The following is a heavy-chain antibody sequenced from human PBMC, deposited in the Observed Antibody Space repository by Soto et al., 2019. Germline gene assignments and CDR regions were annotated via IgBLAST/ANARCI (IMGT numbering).Heavy chain of an antibody. Sequence: SDTLSLTCTFSGFSMMSNYWTLILQSPGKGLEWIVYIYYTGSTKYNPSLKSRVTISLDTSKNQFSLRLTSVTSADTAVYYCARGGRYGEFFDYWGQGEKVTVSS. CDR3: ARGGRYGEFFDY. D-gene: IGHD4-17*01. V-gene: IGHV4-59*01. CDR1: GFSMMSNY. CDR2: IYYTGST. J-gene: IGHJ4*02.